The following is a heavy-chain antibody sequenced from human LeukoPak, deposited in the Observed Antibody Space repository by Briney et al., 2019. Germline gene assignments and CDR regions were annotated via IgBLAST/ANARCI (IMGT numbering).Heavy chain of an antibody. V-gene: IGHV1-18*01. CDR1: GYTFTSYG. D-gene: IGHD6-19*01. J-gene: IGHJ4*02. Sequence: ASVKVSCKASGYTFTSYGISWVRQAPGQGLEWMGWISAYNGNTNYAQKLQGRVTMTTDTSTSTAYMELRSLRSDDTAVYYCASRGPGYSSGWSLDYWGQGTLVTVSS. CDR2: ISAYNGNT. CDR3: ASRGPGYSSGWSLDY.